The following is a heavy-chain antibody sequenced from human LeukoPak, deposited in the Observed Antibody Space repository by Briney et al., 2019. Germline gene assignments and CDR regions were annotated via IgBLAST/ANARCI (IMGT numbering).Heavy chain of an antibody. CDR1: GGPFSGYY. CDR3: ARVSRSQWYFDY. V-gene: IGHV4-34*01. J-gene: IGHJ4*02. CDR2: INHSGST. Sequence: PSETLSLTCAVYGGPFSGYYWSWIRQPPGKGLEWIGEINHSGSTNYNPSLKSRVTISVDTSKNQFSLKLSSVTAADTAVYYCARVSRSQWYFDYWGQGTLVTVSS. D-gene: IGHD1-26*01.